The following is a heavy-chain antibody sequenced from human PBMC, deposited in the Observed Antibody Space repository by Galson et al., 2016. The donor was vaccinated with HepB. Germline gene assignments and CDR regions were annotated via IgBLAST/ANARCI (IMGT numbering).Heavy chain of an antibody. CDR3: AREPRAGAYYFDY. CDR2: IKEDGSVK. Sequence: SLRLSCAASGFTFSSYWMTWVRQAPGKGLEWVANIKEDGSVKYHEDSVQGRFTISRDNAKNSLYLQMNSRRAEDTAVYYCAREPRAGAYYFDYWGQGTLVTVSS. V-gene: IGHV3-7*03. CDR1: GFTFSSYW. D-gene: IGHD2-21*01. J-gene: IGHJ4*02.